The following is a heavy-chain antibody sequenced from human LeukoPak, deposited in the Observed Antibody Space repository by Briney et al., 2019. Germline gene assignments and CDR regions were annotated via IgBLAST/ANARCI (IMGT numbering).Heavy chain of an antibody. CDR3: AKDSSGWQRVH. J-gene: IGHJ4*02. D-gene: IGHD6-19*01. CDR2: IAYTGTI. V-gene: IGHV3-48*01. Sequence: GGSLRLSCAASGFTFNRYSMNWVRQAPGKGLEWVSYIAYTGTIHYADSVKGRFTISRDDAKNSLYLHMNSLRAEDTAVYYCAKDSSGWQRVHWGQGTLVTVSS. CDR1: GFTFNRYS.